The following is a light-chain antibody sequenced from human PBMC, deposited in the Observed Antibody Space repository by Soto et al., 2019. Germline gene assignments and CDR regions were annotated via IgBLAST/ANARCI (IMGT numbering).Light chain of an antibody. CDR2: RNN. CDR1: SSNIGSNY. Sequence: QPVLTQPPSEYGSTGQRLTISCSGRSSNIGSNYVYWYQQLPGTAPKLLIYRNNQRPSGVPDRFSGSKYGNSASLAISGLRAEDEDDYYCAAWDDSLGGPYIFGTGPTVTV. J-gene: IGLJ1*01. CDR3: AAWDDSLGGPYI. V-gene: IGLV1-47*01.